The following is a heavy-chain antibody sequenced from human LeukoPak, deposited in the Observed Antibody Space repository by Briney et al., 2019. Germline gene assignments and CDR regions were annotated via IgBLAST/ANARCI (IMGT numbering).Heavy chain of an antibody. CDR2: ITSISSSI. CDR1: GFTVSSYG. J-gene: IGHJ4*02. V-gene: IGHV3-21*01. CDR3: ASRIVGTPDYFDY. D-gene: IGHD1-26*01. Sequence: GGSLRLSCAASGFTVSSYGMNWVRQPPGKGLEWVSSITSISSSINYADSVKGRFTISRDNAKNSLYLQMNSLRVEDTAVYYCASRIVGTPDYFDYWGQGTLVTVSS.